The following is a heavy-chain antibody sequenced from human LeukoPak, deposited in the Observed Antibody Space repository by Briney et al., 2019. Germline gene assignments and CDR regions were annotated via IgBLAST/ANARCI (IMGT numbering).Heavy chain of an antibody. D-gene: IGHD6-13*01. V-gene: IGHV4-34*01. CDR2: INHSGST. CDR1: GGSFSGYY. Sequence: SETLSLTCAVYGGSFSGYYWSWIRQPPGKGLEWIGEINHSGSTNYNPSHKSRVNISVDTSKNQFSLKLSSVTAADTAVYYCARDRFYSSSWYPLNSWGQGILVTVSS. CDR3: ARDRFYSSSWYPLNS. J-gene: IGHJ4*02.